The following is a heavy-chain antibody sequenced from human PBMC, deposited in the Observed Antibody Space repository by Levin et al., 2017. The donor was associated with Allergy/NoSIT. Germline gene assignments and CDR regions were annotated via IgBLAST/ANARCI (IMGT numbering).Heavy chain of an antibody. CDR1: GGSISSGGYS. D-gene: IGHD3-10*01. CDR2: IYHSGST. J-gene: IGHJ6*03. V-gene: IGHV4-30-2*01. Sequence: SETLSLTCAVSGGSISSGGYSWSWIRQPPGKGLEWIGYIYHSGSTYYNPSLKSRVTISVDRSKNQFSLKLSSVTAADTAVYYCAREGRSYYGSGSYYAYYYYYMDVWGKGTTVTVSS. CDR3: AREGRSYYGSGSYYAYYYYYMDV.